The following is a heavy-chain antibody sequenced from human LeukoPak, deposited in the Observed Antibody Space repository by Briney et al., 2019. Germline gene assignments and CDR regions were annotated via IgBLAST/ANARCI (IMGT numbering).Heavy chain of an antibody. CDR1: GFTFSSYA. CDR2: ISNDGSNK. CDR3: AKDLGWSGYYQPFDY. J-gene: IGHJ4*02. V-gene: IGHV3-30*18. Sequence: GGSLRLSCAASGFTFSSYAMSWVRQAPGKGLEWVALISNDGSNKLYADSVQGRFTISRDNSKNTFYLQMNSLRPEDAAVYYCAKDLGWSGYYQPFDYWGQGTLVTVSS. D-gene: IGHD3-3*01.